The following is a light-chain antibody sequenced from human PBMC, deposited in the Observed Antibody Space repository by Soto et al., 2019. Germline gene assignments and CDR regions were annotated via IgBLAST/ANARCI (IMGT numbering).Light chain of an antibody. CDR1: SSEVGGYNY. CDR3: CSYTSSSTDV. Sequence: QSALTQPASVSGSPGQAITISCTGTSSEVGGYNYVSWYQQHPGKAPKLMIYDVSNRPSGVSNRFSGSKSGNTASLTISGLQAEDEADYYCCSYTSSSTDVCGTGTKLTVL. CDR2: DVS. V-gene: IGLV2-14*01. J-gene: IGLJ1*01.